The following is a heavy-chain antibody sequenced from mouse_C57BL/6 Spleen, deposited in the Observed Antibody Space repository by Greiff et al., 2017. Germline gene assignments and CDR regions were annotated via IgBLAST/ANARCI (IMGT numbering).Heavy chain of an antibody. CDR2: ISYDGSN. CDR3: ARSQLRLLDY. J-gene: IGHJ2*01. D-gene: IGHD3-2*02. Sequence: EVQLQESGPGLVKPSQSLSLTCSVTGYSITSGYYWNWIRQFPGNKLEWMGYISYDGSNNYNPSLKNRSSITRDTSKNQFFLKLNSVTTEDTATYYCARSQLRLLDYWGQGTTLAVSS. CDR1: GYSITSGYY. V-gene: IGHV3-6*01.